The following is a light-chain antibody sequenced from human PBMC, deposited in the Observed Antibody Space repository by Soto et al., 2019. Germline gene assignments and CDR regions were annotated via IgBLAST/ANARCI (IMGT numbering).Light chain of an antibody. V-gene: IGKV3-20*01. CDR1: QSVNSNY. CDR2: GAS. CDR3: QQFGSSRLT. Sequence: EIVLTQSPGTLSLFPGERATLSCRASQSVNSNYLTWYQQKPGQAPRLLIYGASSRATGIPDRFSGSGSGTDFTLTISRLEPEDFAVYYCQQFGSSRLTFGGGTKVDSK. J-gene: IGKJ4*01.